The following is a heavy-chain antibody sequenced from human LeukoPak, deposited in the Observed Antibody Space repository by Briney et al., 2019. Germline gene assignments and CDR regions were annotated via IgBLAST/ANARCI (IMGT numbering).Heavy chain of an antibody. CDR1: GFTFSSYG. D-gene: IGHD2-2*01. V-gene: IGHV3-30*18. J-gene: IGHJ4*02. CDR3: AKDGKRYCSSTSCYYVDY. Sequence: PGRSLRLSCAASGFTFSSYGMHWVRQAPGKGLEWVAVISYDGSNKYYADSVKGRFTISRDNSKNTLYLQMNSLRAEDTAVYYCAKDGKRYCSSTSCYYVDYWGQGTLVTVSS. CDR2: ISYDGSNK.